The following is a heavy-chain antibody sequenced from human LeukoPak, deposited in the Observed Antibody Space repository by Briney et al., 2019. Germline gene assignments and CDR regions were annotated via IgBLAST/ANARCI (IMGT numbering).Heavy chain of an antibody. CDR1: GFAFSSQA. Sequence: GGSLRLSCAASGFAFSSQAMGWVRQAPGKGLEWVSVISDSGDTTYYADSVKGRFTISRDSSKNTLYLQMNSLRAEDTAIYYCAKDARRSDGWYFFDHWGQGALVTVSS. D-gene: IGHD6-19*01. J-gene: IGHJ4*02. CDR2: ISDSGDTT. CDR3: AKDARRSDGWYFFDH. V-gene: IGHV3-23*01.